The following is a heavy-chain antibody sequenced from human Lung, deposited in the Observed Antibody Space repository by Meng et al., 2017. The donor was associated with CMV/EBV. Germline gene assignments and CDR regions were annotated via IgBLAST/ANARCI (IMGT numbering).Heavy chain of an antibody. D-gene: IGHD3-10*01. CDR1: EFTFSSYR. CDR3: AGDIRGSDYYYGMDV. V-gene: IGHV3-21*01. CDR2: ISSTSAYI. J-gene: IGHJ6*02. Sequence: SCAAFEFTFSSYRMNWVRQAPGKGLEWVSFISSTSAYIDYADSVKGRFTISRDNARNSLFLQMNSLRAEDTAVYYCAGDIRGSDYYYGMDVWGQEPTVTVSS.